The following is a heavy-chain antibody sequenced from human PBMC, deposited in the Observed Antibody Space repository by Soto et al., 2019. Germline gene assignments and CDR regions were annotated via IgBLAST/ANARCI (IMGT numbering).Heavy chain of an antibody. CDR1: GGSISSYY. D-gene: IGHD5-18*01. J-gene: IGHJ4*02. V-gene: IGHV4-59*01. Sequence: PAETLSLTCTVSGGSISSYYWSWIRQPPGKGLEWIGYIYYSGSPNYSPSLESRVTISLDTSKNQVSLKLSSVTAADTAVYYCASGKQLDRFDYWGQGTQVTVSS. CDR2: IYYSGSP. CDR3: ASGKQLDRFDY.